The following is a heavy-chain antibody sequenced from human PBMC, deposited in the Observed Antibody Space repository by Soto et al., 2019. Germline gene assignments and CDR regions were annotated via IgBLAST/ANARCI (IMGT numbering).Heavy chain of an antibody. V-gene: IGHV3-23*01. D-gene: IGHD3-3*01. CDR2: ISGSGGAT. CDR3: ATGEWLSTSYFNF. CDR1: GFTFTSFA. Sequence: EVQLLESGGGMVRPGGSLRLSCAASGFTFTSFAVSWVRQAPGKGLEWVSAISGSGGATYYADSVKGRFTVSRDNSRNTVYLQVDSLRVEDTAVYHCATGEWLSTSYFNFWGKGTLVTVSS. J-gene: IGHJ4*02.